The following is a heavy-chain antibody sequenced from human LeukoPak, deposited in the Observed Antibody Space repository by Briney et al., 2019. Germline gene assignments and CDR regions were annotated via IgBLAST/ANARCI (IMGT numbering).Heavy chain of an antibody. CDR1: GFTFSSYE. Sequence: GGSLRLSCAASGFTFSSYEMNWVRQAPGKGLEWVSYISSSGSTIYYADSVRGRFTISRDNAKNSLYLQMNSLRAEDTAVYYCARGPWGDIVVVPAALHQSRDASDIWGQGTMVTVSS. CDR3: ARGPWGDIVVVPAALHQSRDASDI. CDR2: ISSSGSTI. V-gene: IGHV3-48*03. D-gene: IGHD2-2*01. J-gene: IGHJ3*02.